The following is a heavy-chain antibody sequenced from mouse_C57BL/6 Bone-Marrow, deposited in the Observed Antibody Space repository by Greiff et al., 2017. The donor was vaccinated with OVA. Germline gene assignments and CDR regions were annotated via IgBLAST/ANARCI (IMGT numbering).Heavy chain of an antibody. V-gene: IGHV1-52*01. J-gene: IGHJ4*01. CDR3: ARVGGLRREYYAMDY. CDR1: GYTFTSYW. D-gene: IGHD2-4*01. Sequence: VQLQQSGAELVRPGSSVKLSCKASGYTFTSYWMHWVKQRPIQGLEWIGNIDPSDSETHYNQKFKDKATLTVDKSSSTAYMQLSSLTSEDSAVYYCARVGGLRREYYAMDYWGQGTSVTVSS. CDR2: IDPSDSET.